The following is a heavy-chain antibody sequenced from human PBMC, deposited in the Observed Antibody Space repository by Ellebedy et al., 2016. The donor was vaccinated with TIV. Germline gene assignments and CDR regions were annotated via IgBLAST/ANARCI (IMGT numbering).Heavy chain of an antibody. Sequence: ASVKVSCKASGYTFTDYYLHWMRQAPGQGLEWMGWINPNSGGTNYAQKFQGRVTMTRDTSTSTVYMELSSLRSEDTAVYYCARVADFYDSSGYYYDAFDIWGQGTMVTVSS. V-gene: IGHV1-2*02. CDR1: GYTFTDYY. J-gene: IGHJ3*02. CDR2: INPNSGGT. D-gene: IGHD3-22*01. CDR3: ARVADFYDSSGYYYDAFDI.